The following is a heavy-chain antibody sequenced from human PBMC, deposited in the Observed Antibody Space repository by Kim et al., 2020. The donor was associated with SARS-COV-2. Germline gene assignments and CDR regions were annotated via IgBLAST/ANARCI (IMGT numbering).Heavy chain of an antibody. V-gene: IGHV4-39*01. D-gene: IGHD6-13*01. CDR1: GGSISSSSYY. J-gene: IGHJ6*02. CDR2: IYYSGST. CDR3: ARHGDSSSWPIVRSGHYYYYGMDV. Sequence: SETLSLTCTVSGGSISSSSYYWGWIRQPPGKGLEWIGSIYYSGSTYYNPSLKSRVTISVDTSKNQFSLKLSSVTAADTAVYYCARHGDSSSWPIVRSGHYYYYGMDVWGQGTTVTVSS.